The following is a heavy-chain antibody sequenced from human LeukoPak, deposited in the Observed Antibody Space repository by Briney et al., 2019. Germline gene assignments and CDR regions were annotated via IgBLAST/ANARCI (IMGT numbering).Heavy chain of an antibody. CDR2: IYPGDSDT. CDR1: GYSFTSYL. V-gene: IGHV5-51*01. CDR3: ARAQPSSGCSS. Sequence: GESLKISCKGSGYSFTSYLIVWVRQMPGKGLEGMGMIYPGDSDTRYSPSFQGQVTISADKSTSTAYLQWSSLKASDTAMYYCARAQPSSGCSSWGQGTLVTVSS. J-gene: IGHJ5*02. D-gene: IGHD6-19*01.